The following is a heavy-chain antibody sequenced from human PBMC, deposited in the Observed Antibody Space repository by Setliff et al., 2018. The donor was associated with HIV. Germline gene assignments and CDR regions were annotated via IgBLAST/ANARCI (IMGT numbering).Heavy chain of an antibody. CDR1: GYTFTNYG. CDR3: ARVWDWNYDLGY. J-gene: IGHJ4*02. CDR2: ISAYNGNT. D-gene: IGHD1-7*01. V-gene: IGHV1-18*01. Sequence: GASVKVSCKASGYTFTNYGVSWVRQAPGQGLEWMGWISAYNGNTNYAQKFQGRVTMTRDTSTSTAYMELRSLRSDDTAVYYCARVWDWNYDLGYWGQGTLVTVSS.